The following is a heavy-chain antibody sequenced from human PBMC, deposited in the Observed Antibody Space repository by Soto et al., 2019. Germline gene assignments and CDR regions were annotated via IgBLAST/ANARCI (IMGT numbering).Heavy chain of an antibody. J-gene: IGHJ6*02. CDR3: ARGPGSPYYDFWSGYPTDYYYYGMDV. Sequence: PGESLKISCKGSGYSFTSYWIGWVRQMPGKGLEWMGIIYPGDSDTRYSPSFQGQVTISADKSISTAYLQWSSLKASDTAMYYCARGPGSPYYDFWSGYPTDYYYYGMDVWRQGTTVTVSS. D-gene: IGHD3-3*01. CDR2: IYPGDSDT. CDR1: GYSFTSYW. V-gene: IGHV5-51*01.